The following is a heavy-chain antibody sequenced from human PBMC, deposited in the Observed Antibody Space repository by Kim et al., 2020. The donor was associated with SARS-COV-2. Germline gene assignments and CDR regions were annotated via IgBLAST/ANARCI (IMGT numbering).Heavy chain of an antibody. Sequence: SETLSLTCSVSGSSIGIGYYWAWVRQPPGRGLEWVGSISHGGHTNYNSSLLNRLTISVDTSKRLFSLMLTSFTAADTAVFYYARMFLGISHSFDLWGRGT. CDR3: ARMFLGISHSFDL. V-gene: IGHV4-38-2*01. CDR2: ISHGGHT. CDR1: GSSIGIGYY. J-gene: IGHJ3*01. D-gene: IGHD3-10*02.